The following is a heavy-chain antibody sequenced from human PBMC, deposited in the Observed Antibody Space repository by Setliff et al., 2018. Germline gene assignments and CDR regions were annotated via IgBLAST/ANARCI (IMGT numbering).Heavy chain of an antibody. D-gene: IGHD2-8*01. J-gene: IGHJ6*02. CDR1: GFVFDDFA. CDR2: ISWNSDKI. CDR3: AREYGNEGMDV. Sequence: PGGSLRLSCAASGFVFDDFAMHWVRQVPGKGLEWVSGISWNSDKIDYADSVKGRFTISRDNTKNSLYLQMNSLRAEDMALYYCAREYGNEGMDVWGQGTTVTVSS. V-gene: IGHV3-9*03.